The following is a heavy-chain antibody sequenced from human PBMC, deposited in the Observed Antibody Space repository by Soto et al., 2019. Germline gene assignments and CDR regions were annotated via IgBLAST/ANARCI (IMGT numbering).Heavy chain of an antibody. CDR2: IIPIFGIA. Sequence: QVQLVQSGAEVKKPGSSVKVSCKASGGTFSRYSITWVRQAPGHGLEWIGRIIPIFGIASYAQKFQGRVTITADESTSKAYMELSSLRSDDTAVYYCAREDRDRETGLVPAAIAGMDVWGQGTTVTVSS. CDR3: AREDRDRETGLVPAAIAGMDV. CDR1: GGTFSRYS. D-gene: IGHD2-2*01. J-gene: IGHJ6*02. V-gene: IGHV1-69*08.